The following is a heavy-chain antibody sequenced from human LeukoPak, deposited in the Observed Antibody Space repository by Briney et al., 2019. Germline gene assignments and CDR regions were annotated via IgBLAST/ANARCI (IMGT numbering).Heavy chain of an antibody. D-gene: IGHD3-3*01. CDR3: ARDNLTTLYYDFWSGYYTRDAFDI. V-gene: IGHV3-33*01. Sequence: PGGSLRLSCAASGFTFSSYGMHWVRQAPGKGLEWVAVIWYDGSNKYYVDSVKGRFTISRDNAKNSLYLQMNSLRAEDTAVYYCARDNLTTLYYDFWSGYYTRDAFDIWGQGTMVTVSS. CDR2: IWYDGSNK. CDR1: GFTFSSYG. J-gene: IGHJ3*02.